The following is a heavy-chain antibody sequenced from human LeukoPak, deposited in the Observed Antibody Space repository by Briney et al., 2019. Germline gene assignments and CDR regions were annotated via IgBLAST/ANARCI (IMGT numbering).Heavy chain of an antibody. Sequence: PSETLSLTCAVYGGSFSGYYWSWIRQPPGKGLEWIGEINHSGSTNYNPSLKSRVTISVDTSKNQFSLKLSSVTAADTAVYYCARQGSSSWYSEFDYWGQGTLVTVSS. J-gene: IGHJ4*02. CDR2: INHSGST. V-gene: IGHV4-34*01. CDR1: GGSFSGYY. D-gene: IGHD6-13*01. CDR3: ARQGSSSWYSEFDY.